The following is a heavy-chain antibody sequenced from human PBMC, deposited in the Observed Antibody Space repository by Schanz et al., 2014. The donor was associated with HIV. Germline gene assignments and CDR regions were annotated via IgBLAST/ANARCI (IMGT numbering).Heavy chain of an antibody. CDR3: ARDKGDNWAGFYYYYGMDV. D-gene: IGHD1-20*01. J-gene: IGHJ6*02. CDR1: GFTFDDYA. V-gene: IGHV3-9*01. CDR2: ISWNSVSI. Sequence: EVQLVESGGALVQPGRSLRLSCAASGFTFDDYAMHWVRQAPGKGLEWVSGISWNSVSIGYADSVKGRFTISRDNARNTLYLQMNSLRAEDTAVYYCARDKGDNWAGFYYYYGMDVWGQGTTVTVSS.